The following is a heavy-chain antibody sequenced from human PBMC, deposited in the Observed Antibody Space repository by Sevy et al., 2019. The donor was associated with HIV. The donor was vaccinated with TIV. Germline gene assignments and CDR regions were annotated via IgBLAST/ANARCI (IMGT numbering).Heavy chain of an antibody. V-gene: IGHV3-20*04. CDR3: AKNKGITFGGIVAQYFDC. J-gene: IGHJ4*02. CDR1: GFTFNEYG. Sequence: RAGGSLRLSCAVSGFTFNEYGMSWVRQVPGKGLEWVSGINWNGADTDYADSVKGRFTISRDNAKNSLYLQMNSLRAEDTALYFCAKNKGITFGGIVAQYFDCWGRGTLVTVSS. D-gene: IGHD3-16*02. CDR2: INWNGADT.